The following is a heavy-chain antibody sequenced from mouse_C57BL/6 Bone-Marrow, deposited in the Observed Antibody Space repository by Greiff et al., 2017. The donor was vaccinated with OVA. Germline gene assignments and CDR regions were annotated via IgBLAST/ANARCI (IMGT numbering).Heavy chain of an antibody. V-gene: IGHV1-55*01. Sequence: QVQLQQPGAELVKPGASVKMSCKASGYTFTSYWITWVKQRPGQGLEWIGDIYPGSGSTNYNEKFKSKATLTVDTSSSTAYMQLSSLTSEDSAVYYGGNYNRGTTEVMDYWGQGTSVTVSA. CDR1: GYTFTSYW. CDR2: IYPGSGST. CDR3: GNYNRGTTEVMDY. D-gene: IGHD2-14*01. J-gene: IGHJ4*01.